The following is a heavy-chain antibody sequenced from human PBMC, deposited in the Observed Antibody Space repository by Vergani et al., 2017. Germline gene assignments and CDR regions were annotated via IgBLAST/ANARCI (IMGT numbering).Heavy chain of an antibody. CDR1: GFTFSSYS. Sequence: EVQLVESGGGLVKPGGSLRLSCAASGFTFSSYSMNWVRQAPGKGLEWVSSISSSSSYIYYADSVKGRFTISRDNAKNSLYLQMNSLRAEDTAVYYCAGEPSGELHVNWFDPWGQGTLVTVSS. J-gene: IGHJ5*02. V-gene: IGHV3-21*01. D-gene: IGHD1-26*01. CDR3: AGEPSGELHVNWFDP. CDR2: ISSSSSYI.